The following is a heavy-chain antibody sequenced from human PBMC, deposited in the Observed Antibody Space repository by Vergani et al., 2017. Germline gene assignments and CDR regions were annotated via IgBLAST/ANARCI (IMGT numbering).Heavy chain of an antibody. D-gene: IGHD4-23*01. CDR2: IIPSFGTA. V-gene: IGHV1-69*01. CDR1: GGTFSSYA. J-gene: IGHJ6*03. Sequence: QVQLVQSGAEVKKPGSSVKVSCKASGGTFSSYAISWVRQAPGQGLEWMGGIIPSFGTANYAQKFQGRVTITADESTSTAYMELSSLRSEDTAVYYCARDDYGGNRDYYYYMDVWGKGTTVTVSS. CDR3: ARDDYGGNRDYYYYMDV.